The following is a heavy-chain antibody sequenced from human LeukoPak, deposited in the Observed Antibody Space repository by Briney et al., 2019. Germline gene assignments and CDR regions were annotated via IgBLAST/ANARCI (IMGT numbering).Heavy chain of an antibody. V-gene: IGHV3-74*01. CDR3: AREWKKTGAFDY. D-gene: IGHD1-1*01. CDR1: GSTFSSFW. CDR2: INTDGSST. J-gene: IGHJ4*02. Sequence: GGSLRLSCAASGSTFSSFWMHWVRQAPGKGLVWVSFINTDGSSTTYADSVKGRFTVSRDNAKNTLYLQMSGLRAEDTAVYYCAREWKKTGAFDYWGQGTLVTVSS.